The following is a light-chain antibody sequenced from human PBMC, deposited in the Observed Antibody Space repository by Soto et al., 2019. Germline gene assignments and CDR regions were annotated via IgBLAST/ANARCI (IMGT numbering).Light chain of an antibody. J-gene: IGKJ4*01. V-gene: IGKV3D-20*02. CDR3: QQRTKWPIT. CDR1: QSVSSSY. CDR2: GAS. Sequence: EIVLTQSPGTLSLSPGDRATLSCRASQSVSSSYLAWYQQKPGQAPRLLIYGASSRATGIPDRFSGSGSGTDFTLTISSLEPEDFAVYYCQQRTKWPITFGGGTKVDIK.